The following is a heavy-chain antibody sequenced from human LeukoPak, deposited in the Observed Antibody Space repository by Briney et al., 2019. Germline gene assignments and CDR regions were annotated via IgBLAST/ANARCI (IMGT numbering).Heavy chain of an antibody. V-gene: IGHV1-8*01. CDR1: GCTFTSYD. Sequence: ASVKVSCKASGCTFTSYDINWVRQATGQGLEWMGWMNPNSGNTGYAQKFQGRVTMTRNTSISTAYMELSSLRSEDTAVYYCARGGPPYSSSWYWFDPWGQGTLVTVSS. CDR2: MNPNSGNT. CDR3: ARGGPPYSSSWYWFDP. J-gene: IGHJ5*02. D-gene: IGHD6-13*01.